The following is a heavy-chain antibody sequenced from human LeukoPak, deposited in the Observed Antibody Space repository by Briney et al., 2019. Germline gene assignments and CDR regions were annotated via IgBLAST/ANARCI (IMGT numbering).Heavy chain of an antibody. CDR1: GGSISSSSYY. CDR2: IYYSGST. D-gene: IGHD1-26*01. CDR3: ASDVVGATPHDY. J-gene: IGHJ4*02. V-gene: IGHV4-39*01. Sequence: SETLSLTCTVSGGSISSSSYYWGWIRQPPGKGLEWIGSIYYSGSTYYNPSLKSRVTISVDTSKNQFSLKLSSVTAADTAVYYCASDVVGATPHDYWGQGTLVTVSS.